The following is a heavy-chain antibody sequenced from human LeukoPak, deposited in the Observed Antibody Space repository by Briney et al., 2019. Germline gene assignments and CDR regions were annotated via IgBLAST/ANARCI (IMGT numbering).Heavy chain of an antibody. CDR2: ISHDGSNK. D-gene: IGHD5-18*01. V-gene: IGHV3-30-3*01. CDR1: GLTFNTYA. CDR3: ATIGVRGYSYPIDY. J-gene: IGHJ4*02. Sequence: PGRSLRLSCAASGLTFNTYAMHWVRQAPGRGLEWVAVISHDGSNKYYADSVKGRFTISRDNSKNTLFLQMNTLRAEDTAVYYCATIGVRGYSYPIDYWGQGTLVTVSS.